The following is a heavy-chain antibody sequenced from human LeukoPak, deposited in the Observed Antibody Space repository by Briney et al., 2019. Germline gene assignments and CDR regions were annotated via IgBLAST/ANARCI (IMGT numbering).Heavy chain of an antibody. Sequence: SETLSLTCTVSGGSISSSSYYWGWIRQPPGKGLEWIGSIYYSGSTYYNPSLKSRVTISVDTSKNQFSLKLSSVTAADTAVYYCARETIAAAPYIGYWGQGTLVTVSS. CDR2: IYYSGST. V-gene: IGHV4-39*07. D-gene: IGHD6-13*01. CDR1: GGSISSSSYY. J-gene: IGHJ4*02. CDR3: ARETIAAAPYIGY.